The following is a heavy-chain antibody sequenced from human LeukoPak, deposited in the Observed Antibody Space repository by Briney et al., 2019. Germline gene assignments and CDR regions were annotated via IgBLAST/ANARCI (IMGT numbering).Heavy chain of an antibody. D-gene: IGHD2-2*01. CDR1: GFIFTTYA. V-gene: IGHV3-30-3*01. Sequence: GGSLRLSCSASGFIFTTYAMHWVRQAPGKGLEWVAVISYDGSNKYYADSVKGRFTISRDNSKNTLYLQMNSLRAEDTAVYYCPVPAAIAEYFQHWARAPWSPSPQ. CDR2: ISYDGSNK. CDR3: PVPAAIAEYFQH. J-gene: IGHJ1*01.